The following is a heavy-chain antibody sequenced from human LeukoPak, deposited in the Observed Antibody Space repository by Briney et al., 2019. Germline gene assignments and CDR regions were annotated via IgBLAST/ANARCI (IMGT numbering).Heavy chain of an antibody. V-gene: IGHV3-15*01. CDR1: GFTFNNAW. J-gene: IGHJ4*02. CDR2: IKSTADGGTT. CDR3: AKDQRWESPHYLDS. D-gene: IGHD1-26*01. Sequence: PGGSLRLSCAASGFTFNNAWMNWVRQAPGKGLEWVGRIKSTADGGTTDYAAPVKGRFTISRDDSKNTLYLQMNSLKTEDTAVYYCAKDQRWESPHYLDSWGQGTLVTVSS.